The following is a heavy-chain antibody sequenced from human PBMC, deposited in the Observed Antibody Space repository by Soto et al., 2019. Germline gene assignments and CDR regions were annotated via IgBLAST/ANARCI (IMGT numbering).Heavy chain of an antibody. D-gene: IGHD2-2*01. Sequence: QVQLGQSGAEVKKPGASVQVSCKASGYTFMNYAMHWVRQAPGQGLEWMGWIHAGDGKTKYAQKLQGRVTITRDTSASTAYMELSSLRSEDTAVYYWARVPRYSSDILEVPAVIYEEWFDPWGQGSLVTVSS. CDR1: GYTFMNYA. V-gene: IGHV1-3*01. J-gene: IGHJ5*02. CDR2: IHAGDGKT. CDR3: ARVPRYSSDILEVPAVIYEEWFDP.